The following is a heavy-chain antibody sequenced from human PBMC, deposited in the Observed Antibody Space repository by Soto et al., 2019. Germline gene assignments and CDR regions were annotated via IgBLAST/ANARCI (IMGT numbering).Heavy chain of an antibody. Sequence: QVHLVESGGGVVQPGMSLRLSCAASGFTSSSFAMHWVRQAPGKGLEWVAVISHGARDKYYADSVKGRFTISRDNSKNTLRLQKNSLKTDDTALYYCANNGGHPYNMFTGYIHYGGQGTPVTVSS. J-gene: IGHJ4*02. CDR3: ANNGGHPYNMFTGYIHY. CDR2: ISHGARDK. CDR1: GFTSSSFA. V-gene: IGHV3-30*18. D-gene: IGHD3-10*02.